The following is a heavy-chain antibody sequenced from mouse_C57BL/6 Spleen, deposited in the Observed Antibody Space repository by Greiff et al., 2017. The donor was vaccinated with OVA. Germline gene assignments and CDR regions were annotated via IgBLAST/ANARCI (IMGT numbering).Heavy chain of an antibody. Sequence: QVQLQQPGAELVKPGASVKLSCKASGYTFTSYWMQWVKQRPGQGLEWIGEIDPSDSYTNYNQKFKGEATLTVDTSSSTAYMQLSSLTSEDDEVYDCARGDYSNPGYAGWGKGTLVTV. V-gene: IGHV1-50*01. CDR1: GYTFTSYW. D-gene: IGHD2-5*01. CDR3: ARGDYSNPGYAG. CDR2: IDPSDSYT. J-gene: IGHJ3*01.